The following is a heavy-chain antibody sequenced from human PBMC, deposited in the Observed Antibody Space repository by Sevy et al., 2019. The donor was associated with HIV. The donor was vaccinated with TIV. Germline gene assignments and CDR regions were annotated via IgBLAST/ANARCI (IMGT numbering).Heavy chain of an antibody. CDR3: ARRFFDV. CDR2: IRQDGGEI. V-gene: IGHV3-7*01. J-gene: IGHJ4*02. CDR1: VFTFDTYW. D-gene: IGHD3-16*01. Sequence: GGSLRLSCAASVFTFDTYWKQWVRQAPGKGLEWVANIRQDGGEIYYSDSVKGRFTISRDNAKESLFLQMTNLKVEDSGIYYCARRFFDVWGQGVLVTVSS.